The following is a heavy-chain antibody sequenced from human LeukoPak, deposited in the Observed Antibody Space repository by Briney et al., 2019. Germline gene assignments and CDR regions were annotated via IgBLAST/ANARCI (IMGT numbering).Heavy chain of an antibody. CDR2: ISGSGGRT. D-gene: IGHD1-26*01. CDR3: AKAGGIGGSYYFRP. Sequence: PGGSMTPSCAAAGFTFGSDAMSWVSQAAGKGLEWVASISGSGGRTYYAGSVKARFTISRDNSKNTLYLQMNSQRAEDTAVYYCAKAGGIGGSYYFRPWGQGTLVTVSS. J-gene: IGHJ5*02. CDR1: GFTFGSDA. V-gene: IGHV3-23*01.